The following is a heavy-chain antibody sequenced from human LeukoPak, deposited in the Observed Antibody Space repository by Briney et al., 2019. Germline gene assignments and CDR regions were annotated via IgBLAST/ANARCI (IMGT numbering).Heavy chain of an antibody. Sequence: ASVKVSCKASGYTFTGYYMHWVRQAPGQGLESMGWINPNSGGTNYAQKFQGRVTMTRDTSISTAYMELSRLRSDDTAVYYCARDQGIAAAVGGYFQHWGQGTLVTVSS. CDR3: ARDQGIAAAVGGYFQH. CDR2: INPNSGGT. D-gene: IGHD6-13*01. CDR1: GYTFTGYY. J-gene: IGHJ1*01. V-gene: IGHV1-2*02.